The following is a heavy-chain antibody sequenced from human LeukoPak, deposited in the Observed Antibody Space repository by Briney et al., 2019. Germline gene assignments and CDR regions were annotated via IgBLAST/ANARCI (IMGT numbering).Heavy chain of an antibody. Sequence: GGSLRLSCAPSGFTLSSYSMNWVRHAPGGGLERTTYSSATDNTLFYADTVNGPITTSRNNAKISLYLQMNNQRAEDTAVYYCARERADALDIWGPGTMVTVSS. CDR3: ARERADALDI. V-gene: IGHV3-48*04. CDR2: SSATDNTL. CDR1: GFTLSSYS. J-gene: IGHJ3*02.